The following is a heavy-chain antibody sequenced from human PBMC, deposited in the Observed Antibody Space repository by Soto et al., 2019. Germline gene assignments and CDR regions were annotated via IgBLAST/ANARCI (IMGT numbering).Heavy chain of an antibody. Sequence: QVQLVESGGGVVQPGRSLRLSCAASGFSFSSYGMHWVRQAPGKGLEWVAVISYDGSNKYYADSVKGRFTISRDNSKNTLYLQMNSLRGEDTAVYYCTSHEAEPDSGWGQGTLVTVSS. D-gene: IGHD3-10*01. CDR3: TSHEAEPDSG. CDR1: GFSFSSYG. J-gene: IGHJ4*02. V-gene: IGHV3-30*03. CDR2: ISYDGSNK.